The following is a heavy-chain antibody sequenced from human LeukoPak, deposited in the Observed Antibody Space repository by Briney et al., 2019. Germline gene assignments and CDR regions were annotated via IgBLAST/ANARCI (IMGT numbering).Heavy chain of an antibody. CDR2: ISGSGGST. V-gene: IGHV3-23*01. D-gene: IGHD3-10*01. CDR3: AKEGDGSGSYYKGSWFDP. Sequence: GGSLRLSCAASGFTFSSYAMSWVRQAPGKGLERVSAISGSGGSTYYADSVKGRFTISRDNSKSTLYLQMNSLRAEDTAVYYCAKEGDGSGSYYKGSWFDPWGQGTLVTVSS. CDR1: GFTFSSYA. J-gene: IGHJ5*02.